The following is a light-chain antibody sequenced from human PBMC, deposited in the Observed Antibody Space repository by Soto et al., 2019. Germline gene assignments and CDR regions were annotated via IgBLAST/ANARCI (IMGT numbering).Light chain of an antibody. J-gene: IGKJ1*01. CDR1: QSISSW. CDR2: KAS. V-gene: IGKV1-5*03. CDR3: QQYNSYST. Sequence: DIQMTQSPSTLSASVGYRVTITCRASQSISSWLAWYQQKPGKAPKLLIYKASSLESGVPSRFSGSGSGTEFTLTISSLQPDDFVTYYCQQYNSYSTFGQGTTGDIK.